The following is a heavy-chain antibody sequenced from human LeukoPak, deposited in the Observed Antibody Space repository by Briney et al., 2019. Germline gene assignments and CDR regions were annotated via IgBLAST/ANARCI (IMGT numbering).Heavy chain of an antibody. Sequence: PGGSLRLSCAASGFIFSTYWMSWVRQAPGKGLEWVANIKQDGSEKYYVDSVKGRFTISRDNAKNSLYLQMNSLRAEDTAVYYCARPYYYDSSGYYDYWGQGTLVTVSS. CDR1: GFIFSTYW. CDR2: IKQDGSEK. CDR3: ARPYYYDSSGYYDY. J-gene: IGHJ4*02. V-gene: IGHV3-7*01. D-gene: IGHD3-22*01.